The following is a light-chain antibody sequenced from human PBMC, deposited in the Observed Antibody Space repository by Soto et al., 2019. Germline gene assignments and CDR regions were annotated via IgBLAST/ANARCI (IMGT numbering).Light chain of an antibody. J-gene: IGKJ1*01. CDR3: QQYGTSSRT. CDR2: LAS. Sequence: DIQMTQSPSTLSAFVGDRVTITCRASQTISTSLAWYQQKPGKAPKLLIYLASTLQSGVPPRFSGSGSATEFTLSITSLQPDDFATYYCQQYGTSSRTFGQGTKVDIK. CDR1: QTISTS. V-gene: IGKV1-5*03.